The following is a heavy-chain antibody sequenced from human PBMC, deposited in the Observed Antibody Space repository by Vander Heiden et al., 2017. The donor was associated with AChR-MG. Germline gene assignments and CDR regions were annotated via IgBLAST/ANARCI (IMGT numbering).Heavy chain of an antibody. Sequence: EVQLVASGGGLVQPGGSLRLSCAASGFPFSSYSRNWVRQAPGKGLEWVSYISSSSSTIYYADSVKGRFTISRDNAKNSLYLQMNSLRAEDTAVYYCAREIVPAAVYYYGMDVWGQGTTVTVSS. V-gene: IGHV3-48*01. CDR1: GFPFSSYS. CDR3: AREIVPAAVYYYGMDV. CDR2: ISSSSSTI. D-gene: IGHD2-2*01. J-gene: IGHJ6*02.